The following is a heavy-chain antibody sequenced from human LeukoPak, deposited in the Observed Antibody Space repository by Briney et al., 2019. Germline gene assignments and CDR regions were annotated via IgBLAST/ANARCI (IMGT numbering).Heavy chain of an antibody. D-gene: IGHD6-19*01. CDR2: IYTSGST. J-gene: IGHJ4*02. CDR1: GGSITSGSYY. V-gene: IGHV4-61*02. Sequence: SETLSLTCTVSGGSITSGSYYWSWIRQPAGKGLEWIGRIYTSGSTNYNPSLKSRVTISLDTSKNQFSLKLSSVTAADTAVYYCARPHSSGWYLFDYWGQGTLVTVSS. CDR3: ARPHSSGWYLFDY.